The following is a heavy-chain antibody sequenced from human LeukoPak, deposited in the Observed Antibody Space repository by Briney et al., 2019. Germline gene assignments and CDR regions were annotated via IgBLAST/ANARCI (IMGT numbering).Heavy chain of an antibody. CDR2: INSDGSTT. D-gene: IGHD3-22*01. J-gene: IGHJ4*02. CDR3: AKSSGYYYDHFDY. CDR1: GFTFSSYW. V-gene: IGHV3-74*01. Sequence: GGSLRLSCAASGFTFSSYWMHWVRQAPGKGLVWVSRINSDGSTTGYADSVKGRFTISRDNVKNTLYLQMNSLRREDTAVYYCAKSSGYYYDHFDYWGQGTLVTVSS.